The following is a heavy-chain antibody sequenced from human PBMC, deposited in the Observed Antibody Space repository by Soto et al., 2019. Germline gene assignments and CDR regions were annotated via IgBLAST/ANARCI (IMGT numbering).Heavy chain of an antibody. D-gene: IGHD3-22*01. Sequence: PSETLSLTCTVSGGSIGGGGDYWSWIRQHPGKGLEWIGYIYYSGSTYYNPSLKSRVTISVDTSKNQFSLKPSSVTAADTAVYYCARDVPYYYDSSGSDSPTGAFDIWGQGTMVTVSS. CDR2: IYYSGST. J-gene: IGHJ3*02. V-gene: IGHV4-31*03. CDR1: GGSIGGGGDY. CDR3: ARDVPYYYDSSGSDSPTGAFDI.